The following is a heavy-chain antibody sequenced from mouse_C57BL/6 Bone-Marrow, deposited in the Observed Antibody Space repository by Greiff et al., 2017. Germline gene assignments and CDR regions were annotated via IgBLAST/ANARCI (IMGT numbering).Heavy chain of an antibody. CDR3: TKLYYAMDY. CDR2: IDPENGDT. J-gene: IGHJ4*01. V-gene: IGHV14-4*01. Sequence: DVHLVESGAELVRPGASVKLSCTASGFNIKDDYMHWVKQRPEQGLEWIGWIDPENGDTEYASKFQGKATITADTSSNTACMQLSSLTSDDTTVYYCTKLYYAMDYWGQGTSVTVSS. CDR1: GFNIKDDY.